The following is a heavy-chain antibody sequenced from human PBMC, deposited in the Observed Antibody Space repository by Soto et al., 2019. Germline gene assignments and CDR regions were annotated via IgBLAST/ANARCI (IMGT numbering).Heavy chain of an antibody. CDR3: ARFYGSGTNEIFDY. D-gene: IGHD3-10*01. J-gene: IGHJ4*02. CDR2: IYYSGGT. Sequence: SETLSLTCTVSGGSVSSAYYYWSWVRQPPGKGMEWIGLIYYSGGTNYHPSLKSRVTMSIDLSKTQFSLNLNSVTAADTAVYYCARFYGSGTNEIFDYWGQGALVTVSS. V-gene: IGHV4-61*01. CDR1: GGSVSSAYYY.